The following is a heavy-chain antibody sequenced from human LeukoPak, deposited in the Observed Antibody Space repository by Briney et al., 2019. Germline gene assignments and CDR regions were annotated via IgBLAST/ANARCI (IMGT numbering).Heavy chain of an antibody. CDR2: ISAYNGNT. V-gene: IGHV1-18*01. Sequence: GASVKVSCKASGYTFTSYGISWVRQAPGQGLEWMGWISAYNGNTNYAQKLQGRVTMTTDISTSTAYMELRSLRSDDTAVYYCARHSSSWYDYYYYGMDVWGQGTTVTVSS. CDR3: ARHSSSWYDYYYYGMDV. J-gene: IGHJ6*02. CDR1: GYTFTSYG. D-gene: IGHD6-13*01.